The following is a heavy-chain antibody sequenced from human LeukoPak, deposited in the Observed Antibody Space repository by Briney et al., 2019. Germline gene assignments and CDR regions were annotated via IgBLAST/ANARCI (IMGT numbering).Heavy chain of an antibody. CDR2: IYYSGST. V-gene: IGHV4-4*02. J-gene: IGHJ4*02. CDR1: GGSISSSNW. D-gene: IGHD2-15*01. CDR3: PREAEDIVVEVAARPPYYFDY. Sequence: SETLSLTCAVSGGSISSSNWRCWRRQPPGKVVEWSGEIYYSGSTYYDPSVKSRFTISLDKAKNQLSLQMSTLRAADTAVYYCPREAEDIVVEVAARPPYYFDYWGQGSLVTVPS.